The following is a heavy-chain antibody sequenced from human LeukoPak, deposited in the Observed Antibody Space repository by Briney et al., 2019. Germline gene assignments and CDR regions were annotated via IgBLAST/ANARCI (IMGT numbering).Heavy chain of an antibody. D-gene: IGHD5-12*01. CDR1: GFTFSTYS. J-gene: IGHJ4*02. V-gene: IGHV3-48*01. CDR3: ARGWLRLLLDY. CDR2: ITSSSSTI. Sequence: GGSLRLSCAASGFTFSTYSMNWVRQAPGKGLEWVSYITSSSSTIYYADSVKGRFTVSRDNAKNSLYLQMSSLRAEDTAVYYCARGWLRLLLDYWGQGTLVTVSS.